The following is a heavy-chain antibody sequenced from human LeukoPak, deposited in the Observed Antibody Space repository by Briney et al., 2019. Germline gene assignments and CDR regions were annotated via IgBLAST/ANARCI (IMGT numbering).Heavy chain of an antibody. CDR1: GGTFSSYA. CDR3: AKTLFDCSGGSCYEAYFDD. J-gene: IGHJ4*02. CDR2: NIPIFGTA. D-gene: IGHD2-15*01. V-gene: IGHV1-69*13. Sequence: SVNVSCKASGGTFSSYAISWVRQAPGQGLEWMGGNIPIFGTANYAQKFQGRVTITADESTSTAYMELSSLRSEDTAVYYCAKTLFDCSGGSCYEAYFDDWGQGTLVTVSS.